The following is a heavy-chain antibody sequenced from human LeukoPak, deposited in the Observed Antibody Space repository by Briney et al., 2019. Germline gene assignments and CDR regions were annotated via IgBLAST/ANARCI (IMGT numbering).Heavy chain of an antibody. CDR1: GGSISSYY. CDR2: IYNSGST. CDR3: ARDVMAD. V-gene: IGHV4-4*07. D-gene: IGHD3-16*01. Sequence: NSSETLSLTCTVSGGSISSYYWSWIRQPPGKGLEWIGRIYNSGSTNYNPSLKSRATMSVDTSKNELSLKLSSVTAADTAVYYCARDVMADWGQGTLVTVSS. J-gene: IGHJ4*02.